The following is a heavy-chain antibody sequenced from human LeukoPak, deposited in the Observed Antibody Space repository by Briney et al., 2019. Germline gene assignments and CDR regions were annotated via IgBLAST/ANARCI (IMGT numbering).Heavy chain of an antibody. CDR2: INHSGST. CDR1: GGSFSGYY. V-gene: IGHV4-34*01. Sequence: PETLSLTCAVYGGSFSGYYWSWIRQPPGKGLEWIGEINHSGSTNYNPSLKSRVTISVDTSKNQFSLKLSSVTAADTAVYYCARGVGTMVRGVTSGMDVWGQGTTVTVSS. CDR3: ARGVGTMVRGVTSGMDV. D-gene: IGHD3-10*01. J-gene: IGHJ6*02.